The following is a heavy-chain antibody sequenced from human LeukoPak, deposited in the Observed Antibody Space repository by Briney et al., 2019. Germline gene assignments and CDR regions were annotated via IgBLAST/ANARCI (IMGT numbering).Heavy chain of an antibody. CDR1: GYTFTGYY. V-gene: IGHV1-69*02. Sequence: GASVKVSCKASGYTFTGYYMHWVRQAPGQGLEWMGRIIPILVLRDYAQKFQGRLTLTADESTSTAYMHLSSLRSDDTAVYYCVRGLGIYYDTTGGDVDYWGQGALVTVSS. J-gene: IGHJ4*02. CDR3: VRGLGIYYDTTGGDVDY. CDR2: IIPILVLR. D-gene: IGHD2-21*01.